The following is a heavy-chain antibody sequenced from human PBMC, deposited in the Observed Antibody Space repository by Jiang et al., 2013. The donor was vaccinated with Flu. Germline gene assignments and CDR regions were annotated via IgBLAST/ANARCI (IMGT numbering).Heavy chain of an antibody. CDR2: LSSDGTTT. V-gene: IGHV3-23*01. Sequence: LLESGGGLVQPGGSLGLSCAASGFTFWSYAMSWVRQGPGKGLEWVSTLSSDGTTTYYIDSVKGRFTISRDTSKNTLYLQMNGLRAEDTAVYYCAKYEFGSGLRAFDIWGQGTMVTVSS. CDR1: GFTFWSYA. J-gene: IGHJ3*02. CDR3: AKYEFGSGLRAFDI. D-gene: IGHD3-10*01.